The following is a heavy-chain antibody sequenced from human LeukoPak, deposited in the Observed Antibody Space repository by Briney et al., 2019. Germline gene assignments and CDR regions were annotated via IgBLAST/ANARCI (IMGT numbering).Heavy chain of an antibody. Sequence: GGSLRLSCAASGFTFSSYWMSWVRQASGKGLEWVASIKQDGSEKYYVDSVKGRFTVSRDNAKNSLYLQMNSLRAEDTAVYYCATTTGYSSGWYPGFFDYWGQGTLVTVSS. D-gene: IGHD6-19*01. CDR1: GFTFSSYW. CDR3: ATTTGYSSGWYPGFFDY. J-gene: IGHJ4*02. V-gene: IGHV3-7*01. CDR2: IKQDGSEK.